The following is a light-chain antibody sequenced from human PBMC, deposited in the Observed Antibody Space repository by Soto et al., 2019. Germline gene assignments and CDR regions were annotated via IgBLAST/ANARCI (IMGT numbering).Light chain of an antibody. Sequence: DIQMTQSPSTLSASVGDRVSITCRASQSISRQLAWYQQKPGKAPNLLIYQASNVETGVPSRFTGSGSGTEFTLTISSLPPDDVATYYCLQYQSYWTFGQGTKVEVK. J-gene: IGKJ1*01. CDR3: LQYQSYWT. V-gene: IGKV1-5*03. CDR1: QSISRQ. CDR2: QAS.